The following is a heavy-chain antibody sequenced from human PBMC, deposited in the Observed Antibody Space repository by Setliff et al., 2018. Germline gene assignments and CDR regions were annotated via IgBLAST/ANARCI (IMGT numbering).Heavy chain of an antibody. CDR1: DGSIRSGDY. Sequence: SETLSLTCTVSDGSIRSGDYWGWIRQSPGKGLEWIGYIDTSGSTSHNPSLKGRVIILKDTSYSQISLILNSVTAADTAVYYCAREPTHTGHYYLDLWGKGTTVTVSS. CDR2: IDTSGST. J-gene: IGHJ6*03. V-gene: IGHV4-4*09. CDR3: AREPTHTGHYYLDL. D-gene: IGHD2-15*01.